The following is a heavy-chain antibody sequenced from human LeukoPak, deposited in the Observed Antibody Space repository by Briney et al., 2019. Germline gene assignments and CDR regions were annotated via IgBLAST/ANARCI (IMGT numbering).Heavy chain of an antibody. CDR3: AKDTSTYYYDSSGYYYFDY. D-gene: IGHD3-22*01. V-gene: IGHV3-49*04. CDR1: GFTFGAYR. Sequence: GGSLRLSCTASGFTFGAYRMSWVRQAPGEGLEWVGFIRKKAYGATTEYAASVKGRFTISRDDSKSIAYLQMNSLRAEDTAVYYCAKDTSTYYYDSSGYYYFDYWGQGTLVTVSS. CDR2: IRKKAYGATT. J-gene: IGHJ4*02.